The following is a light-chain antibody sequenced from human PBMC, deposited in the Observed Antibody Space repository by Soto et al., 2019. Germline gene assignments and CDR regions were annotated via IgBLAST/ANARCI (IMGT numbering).Light chain of an antibody. V-gene: IGLV2-8*01. CDR2: EVT. J-gene: IGLJ1*01. CDR1: ASDIGRYNY. Sequence: QSALTQAPCASGCPGQSVTISCIGTASDIGRYNYVSWYQHHPGKAPKLIIYEVTKRPSGVPDRFSGSKSGNTASLTVSGLQADDEADYYCNSYVGSNNYVFGTGTKVTVL. CDR3: NSYVGSNNYV.